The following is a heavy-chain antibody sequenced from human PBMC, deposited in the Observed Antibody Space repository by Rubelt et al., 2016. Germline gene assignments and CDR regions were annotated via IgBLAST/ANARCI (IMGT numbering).Heavy chain of an antibody. D-gene: IGHD1-26*01. V-gene: IGHV3-33*01. CDR2: IWYDGSNK. CDR3: ARGANTGSAFDI. Sequence: GEVRVAVIWYDGSNKYYIDSVKGRFTVSRDNFKNTMYLEMNSLRDEDTAVYYCARGANTGSAFDIWGQGTMVTVSS. J-gene: IGHJ3*02.